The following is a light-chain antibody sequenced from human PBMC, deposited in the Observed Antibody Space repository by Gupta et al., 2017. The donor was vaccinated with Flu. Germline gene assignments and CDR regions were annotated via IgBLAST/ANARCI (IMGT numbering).Light chain of an antibody. CDR1: SGSIAGNN. Sequence: VTISCTRSSGSIAGNNVQWFQQRPSSSPINLIYEDNKRPSGVPDRFSASVDSTSNSASLTISGLKTEDEADYYCQSFNTRSHQVFGGGTKLTVL. CDR2: EDN. CDR3: QSFNTRSHQV. J-gene: IGLJ2*01. V-gene: IGLV6-57*01.